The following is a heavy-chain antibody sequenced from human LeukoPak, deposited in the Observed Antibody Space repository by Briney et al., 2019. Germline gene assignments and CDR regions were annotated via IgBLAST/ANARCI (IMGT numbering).Heavy chain of an antibody. D-gene: IGHD2-2*01. J-gene: IGHJ4*02. CDR2: INHSGST. CDR1: GGSFSGYY. Sequence: SETLSLTCAVYGGSFSGYYWSWIRQPPGKGLEWIGEINHSGSTNYNPSLKSRVTISVDTSKNQFSLKLSSVTAADTAVYYCARGGWGYCSSTSSQRAFDYWGQGTLVTVSS. CDR3: ARGGWGYCSSTSSQRAFDY. V-gene: IGHV4-34*01.